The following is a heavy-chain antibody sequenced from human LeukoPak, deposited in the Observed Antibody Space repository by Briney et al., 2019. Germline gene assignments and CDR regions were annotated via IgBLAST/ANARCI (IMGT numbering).Heavy chain of an antibody. J-gene: IGHJ3*02. CDR2: IIPIFGTA. V-gene: IGHV1-69*06. CDR1: GGTFSSYA. Sequence: SVKVSCKASGGTFSSYAISWVRQAPGQGLEWMGGIIPIFGTANYAQKFQGRVTITADKSTSTAYMELSSLSSEDTAVYYCARGGALGYCSGGSCYSGVEAFDIWGQGTMVTVSS. D-gene: IGHD2-15*01. CDR3: ARGGALGYCSGGSCYSGVEAFDI.